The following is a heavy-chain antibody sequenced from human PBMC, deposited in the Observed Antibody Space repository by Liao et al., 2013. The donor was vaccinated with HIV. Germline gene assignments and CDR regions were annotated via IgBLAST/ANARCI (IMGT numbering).Heavy chain of an antibody. CDR3: ASGNIQLWLRPRQYDAFVY. CDR1: GGSISSGSYY. CDR2: FYTSGST. V-gene: IGHV4-61*02. J-gene: IGHJ3*02. D-gene: IGHD5-18*01. Sequence: QVQLQESGPGLVRPSQTLSLTCTVSGGSISSGSYYWSWIRQPAGKGLEWIGLFYTSGSTNYNPSLKSRVTISVDTSKNQFSLRLSSVTAADTAVYYCASGNIQLWLRPRQYDAFVYLGPKGQWS.